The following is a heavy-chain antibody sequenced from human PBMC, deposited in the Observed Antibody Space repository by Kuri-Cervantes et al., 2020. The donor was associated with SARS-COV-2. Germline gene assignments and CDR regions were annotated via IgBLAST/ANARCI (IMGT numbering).Heavy chain of an antibody. Sequence: ESLMISCAASGFAFSSYAMSWDRPAPGKGLEWVSAISGSGGSTYYADSVKGRFTISRDNSKNTLYLQMNSLRAEDTAVYYCARDLIDIVVVPAAMGSYYYGMDVWGQGTTVTVSS. J-gene: IGHJ6*02. D-gene: IGHD2-2*01. CDR2: ISGSGGST. CDR3: ARDLIDIVVVPAAMGSYYYGMDV. V-gene: IGHV3-23*01. CDR1: GFAFSSYA.